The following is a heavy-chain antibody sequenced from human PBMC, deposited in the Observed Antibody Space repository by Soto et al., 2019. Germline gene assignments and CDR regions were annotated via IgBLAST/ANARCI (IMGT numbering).Heavy chain of an antibody. Sequence: QVQLQESRPGLVKPSETLSLTCTVSDGSISTYYWIWIRQTPGKGLEWIGVFYNGGTTNYSPSLKSRVTISVDTSKNQFSLKLNSVTAADTAVYYCARDGSERRATYWGQGILVTVSS. J-gene: IGHJ4*02. D-gene: IGHD3-10*01. V-gene: IGHV4-59*01. CDR3: ARDGSERRATY. CDR1: DGSISTYY. CDR2: FYNGGTT.